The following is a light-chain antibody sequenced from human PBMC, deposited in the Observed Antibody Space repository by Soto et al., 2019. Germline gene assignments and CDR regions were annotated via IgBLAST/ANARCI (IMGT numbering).Light chain of an antibody. CDR2: GAS. CDR3: QQYGSSLLT. V-gene: IGKV3-20*01. J-gene: IGKJ4*01. Sequence: EIVLTQSPGTLSLSPGERATLSCRASQSVSSSYLAWYQQQPGQATRLLIYGASSRATGIPDRCSGSGSGTAFTLTISSLEPEDFAVYYCQQYGSSLLTFGGGTKVEIK. CDR1: QSVSSSY.